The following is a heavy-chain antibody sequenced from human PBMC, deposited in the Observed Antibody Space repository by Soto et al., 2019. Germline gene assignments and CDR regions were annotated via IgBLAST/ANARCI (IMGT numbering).Heavy chain of an antibody. Sequence: ASVKVSCKASGYTFTSYGFSCVRQAPGQGLEWMGWISAYNGNTNYAQKLQGRVTMTTDTSTGTAYMDLRSLRSDDTAVYYCAGDRGAAAGTSEFDYWGQGTPVTVSS. CDR1: GYTFTSYG. J-gene: IGHJ4*02. CDR3: AGDRGAAAGTSEFDY. D-gene: IGHD6-13*01. V-gene: IGHV1-18*01. CDR2: ISAYNGNT.